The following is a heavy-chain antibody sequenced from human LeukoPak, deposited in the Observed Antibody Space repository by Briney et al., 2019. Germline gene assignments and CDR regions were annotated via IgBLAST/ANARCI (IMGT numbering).Heavy chain of an antibody. V-gene: IGHV3-30*02. CDR1: GFTFSSYG. Sequence: GGSLRLSCAASGFTFSSYGMHWVRQAPGKGLEWVAFIWYDGRDKYYVDSVKGRFTTSRDNSKNTLYLQMNSLRAEDTAMYYCAKDPYSYGSYFDYWGQGTLVTVSS. J-gene: IGHJ4*02. CDR3: AKDPYSYGSYFDY. D-gene: IGHD5-18*01. CDR2: IWYDGRDK.